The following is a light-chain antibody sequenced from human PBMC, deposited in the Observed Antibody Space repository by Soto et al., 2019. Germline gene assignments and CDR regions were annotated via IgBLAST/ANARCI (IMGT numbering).Light chain of an antibody. Sequence: PGERATLSCRASQSVSSSYLTWYQQKPGQAPRLLIYGASTRATGIPARFSGSGSGTDFTLTISSVQAEDVAVYYCHQYYNTPRTFGQGTKVDIK. CDR3: HQYYNTPRT. CDR1: QSVSSSY. CDR2: GAS. V-gene: IGKV3D-7*01. J-gene: IGKJ2*01.